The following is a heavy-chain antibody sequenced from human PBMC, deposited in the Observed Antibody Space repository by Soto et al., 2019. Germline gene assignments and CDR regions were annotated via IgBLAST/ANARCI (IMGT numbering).Heavy chain of an antibody. CDR3: AKDICSSSWLYYYYYYGMDV. CDR2: ISWNSGSI. Sequence: PGGSLRLSCAASGFTFDDYAMHWVRQAPGKGLEWVSGISWNSGSIGYADSVKGRFTISRDNAKNSLYLQMNSLRAEDTALYYCAKDICSSSWLYYYYYYGMDVWGQGTTVTVSS. J-gene: IGHJ6*02. D-gene: IGHD6-13*01. CDR1: GFTFDDYA. V-gene: IGHV3-9*01.